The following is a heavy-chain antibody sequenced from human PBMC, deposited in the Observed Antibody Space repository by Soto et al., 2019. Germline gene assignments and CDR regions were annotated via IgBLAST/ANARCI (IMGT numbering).Heavy chain of an antibody. Sequence: EVQLVESGGGLIQPGGSLRLSCAASGFTVSSNYMSWVRQAPGKGLEWVSVIYSGGSTYYADSVKGRFTISRDNSKNTLYLQMNSLRAEDTAVYYCARAPAAAIDWYFDLWGRGTLVTVSS. CDR1: GFTVSSNY. D-gene: IGHD2-2*01. CDR3: ARAPAAAIDWYFDL. CDR2: IYSGGST. V-gene: IGHV3-53*01. J-gene: IGHJ2*01.